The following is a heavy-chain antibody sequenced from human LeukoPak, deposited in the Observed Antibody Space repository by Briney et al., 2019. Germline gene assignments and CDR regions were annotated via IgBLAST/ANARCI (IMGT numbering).Heavy chain of an antibody. V-gene: IGHV1-2*02. Sequence: ASVKVSCKASGYTFTGYYMHWVRQAPGQGLEWMGWINPNSGGTNYAQKFQGRVTMTRDTSISTAYMELSRLRSDDTAVYYCARTSTVYSGPPQAFDIWGQGTMVTVSS. D-gene: IGHD1-26*01. CDR2: INPNSGGT. J-gene: IGHJ3*02. CDR3: ARTSTVYSGPPQAFDI. CDR1: GYTFTGYY.